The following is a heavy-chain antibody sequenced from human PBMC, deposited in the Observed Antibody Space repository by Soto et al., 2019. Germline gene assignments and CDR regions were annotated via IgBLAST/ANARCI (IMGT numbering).Heavy chain of an antibody. J-gene: IGHJ3*02. CDR2: ISTGTSTI. CDR1: GFIFSTYS. Sequence: GGSLRLSCAASGFIFSTYSMNWVRQAPGKGLEWVSYISTGTSTIYYADSVKGRFTISRDNAKNSLFLQMNGLRVEDTAVYYCAKDIVLMVYTTGAFDIWGQGTMVTVSS. D-gene: IGHD2-8*01. CDR3: AKDIVLMVYTTGAFDI. V-gene: IGHV3-48*04.